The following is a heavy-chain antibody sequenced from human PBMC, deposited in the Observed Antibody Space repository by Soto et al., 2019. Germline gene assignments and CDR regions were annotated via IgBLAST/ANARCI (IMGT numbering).Heavy chain of an antibody. CDR2: ISTYNGNT. Sequence: ASVKVSCKASGYTFTSYGISWVRQAPGQGLEWMGWISTYNGNTNYAQKLQGRVTMTTDTSTSTAYMELRSLRSDDTAVYYCAGGYCSSTSCRYYPFDYWGQGTLVTVSS. J-gene: IGHJ4*02. D-gene: IGHD2-2*01. CDR3: AGGYCSSTSCRYYPFDY. CDR1: GYTFTSYG. V-gene: IGHV1-18*01.